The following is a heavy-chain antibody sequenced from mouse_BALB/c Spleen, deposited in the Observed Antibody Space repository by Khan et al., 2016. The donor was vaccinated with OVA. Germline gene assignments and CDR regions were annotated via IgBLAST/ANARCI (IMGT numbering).Heavy chain of an antibody. D-gene: IGHD1-1*01. CDR3: ATSYFYGYYFDY. CDR2: ISGDSNTI. J-gene: IGHJ2*01. V-gene: IGHV5-17*02. Sequence: EVELVESGGGLVQPGGSRKLSCAASGFTFNSYGMHWVSQAPEKGLEWVAYISGDSNTIYYTDTVKGRFTISRDNPKNTLFLQMTSLISDDTAMYYCATSYFYGYYFDYWGPGTTLTVS. CDR1: GFTFNSYG.